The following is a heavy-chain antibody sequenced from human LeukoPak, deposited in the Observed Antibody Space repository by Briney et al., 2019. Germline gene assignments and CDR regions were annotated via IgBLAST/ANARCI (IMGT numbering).Heavy chain of an antibody. J-gene: IGHJ3*02. Sequence: GGSLRLSCAASGFTFDDYGMSWVRQAPGKGLEWVSAISGSGGSTYYADSVKGRFTISRDNSKNTLYLQMNSLRAEDTAVYYCAKKESGYCSSTSCYTDAFDIWGQGTMVTVSS. CDR2: ISGSGGST. V-gene: IGHV3-23*01. CDR3: AKKESGYCSSTSCYTDAFDI. D-gene: IGHD2-2*02. CDR1: GFTFDDYG.